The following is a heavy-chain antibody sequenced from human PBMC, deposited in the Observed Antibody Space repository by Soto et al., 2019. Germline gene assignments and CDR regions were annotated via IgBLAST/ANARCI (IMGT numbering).Heavy chain of an antibody. J-gene: IGHJ4*02. CDR1: GGTFSSYA. CDR2: IIPIFGTA. D-gene: IGHD6-13*01. V-gene: IGHV1-69*13. CDR3: AGGYSSSWYVWFDY. Sequence: ASVKVSCKVSGGTFSSYAISWVRQAPGQGLEWMGGIIPIFGTANYAQKFQGRVTITADESTSTAYMELSSLRSEDTAVYYCAGGYSSSWYVWFDYWGQGTLVTVSS.